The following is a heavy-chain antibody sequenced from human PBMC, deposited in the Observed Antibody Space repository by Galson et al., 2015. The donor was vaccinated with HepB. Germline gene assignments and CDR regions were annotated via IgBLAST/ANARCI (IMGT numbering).Heavy chain of an antibody. CDR3: ARDPTMVQGVIKYYYYMDV. V-gene: IGHV3-30*03. CDR2: ISYDGSNK. D-gene: IGHD3-10*01. J-gene: IGHJ6*03. Sequence: SLRLSCAASGFTFSGYGMHWVRQAPGKGLEWVAVISYDGSNKYYADSVKGRFTISRDNSKNTLYLQMNSLRAEDTAVYYCARDPTMVQGVIKYYYYMDVWGKGTTVTVSS. CDR1: GFTFSGYG.